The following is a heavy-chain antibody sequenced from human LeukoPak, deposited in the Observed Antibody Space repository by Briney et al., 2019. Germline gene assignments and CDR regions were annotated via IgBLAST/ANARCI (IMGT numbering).Heavy chain of an antibody. D-gene: IGHD6-13*01. CDR2: IHYSGST. J-gene: IGHJ4*02. V-gene: IGHV4-59*01. CDR3: AREVVAAAGTVDY. Sequence: NPSETLSLTCTVSGDSISSYYWSWIRQPPGKGLEWIGYIHYSGSTNYNPSLKSRVTISVDTSKIQFSLILSSVTTADTAVYYCAREVVAAAGTVDYWGQGTLVTVSS. CDR1: GDSISSYY.